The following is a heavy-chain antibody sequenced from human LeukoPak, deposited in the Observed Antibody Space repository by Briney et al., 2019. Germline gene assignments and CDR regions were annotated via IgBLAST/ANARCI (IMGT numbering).Heavy chain of an antibody. D-gene: IGHD4-17*01. CDR3: ARKGRYGDYVNWFDP. V-gene: IGHV1-69*13. CDR2: IIPIFGTA. Sequence: SVKVSCTASGGTFSSYAISWVRQAPGQGLEWMGGIIPIFGTANYAQKFQGRVTITADESTSTAYMELSSLRSEDTAVYYCARKGRYGDYVNWFDPWGQGTLVTVSS. CDR1: GGTFSSYA. J-gene: IGHJ5*02.